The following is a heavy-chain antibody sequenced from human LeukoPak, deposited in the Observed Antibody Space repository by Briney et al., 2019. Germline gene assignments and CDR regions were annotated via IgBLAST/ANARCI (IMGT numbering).Heavy chain of an antibody. Sequence: PSETLSPTCTVSGGSISSSSYYWGWIRQPPGKGLEWIGSIYYSGSTYYNPSLKSRVTISVDTSKNQFSLKLSSVTAVDTAVYYCASGGDSSGLLDYWGQGTLVTVSS. CDR2: IYYSGST. CDR3: ASGGDSSGLLDY. V-gene: IGHV4-39*07. J-gene: IGHJ4*02. D-gene: IGHD3-22*01. CDR1: GGSISSSSYY.